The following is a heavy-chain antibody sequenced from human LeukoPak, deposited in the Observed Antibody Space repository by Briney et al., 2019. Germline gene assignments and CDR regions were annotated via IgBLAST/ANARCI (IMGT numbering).Heavy chain of an antibody. Sequence: GGSLRLSCVASGFTFRQYAITWVRQSRGKGLQWGSSILAADETTYYAESVTGRFTISSDNSENTLYLQMNSLMVEDTAVYYCAKHKRSGWFYFDSWGRGTLVTVSS. CDR1: GFTFRQYA. D-gene: IGHD6-13*01. J-gene: IGHJ4*02. CDR2: ILAADETT. CDR3: AKHKRSGWFYFDS. V-gene: IGHV3-23*01.